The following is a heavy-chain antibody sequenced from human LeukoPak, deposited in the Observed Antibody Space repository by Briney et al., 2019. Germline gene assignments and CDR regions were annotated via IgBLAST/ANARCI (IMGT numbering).Heavy chain of an antibody. V-gene: IGHV3-23*01. Sequence: PGGSLRLSCAASGFTFSSYAMSWVRQAPGKGLEWVSAISGSGGSTYYADSVKGRFTISRDNSKNTLYLQMNSLRAEDTAVYYCARDKEGWFGELLGSSDYWGQGTLVTVSS. CDR3: ARDKEGWFGELLGSSDY. J-gene: IGHJ4*02. CDR2: ISGSGGST. CDR1: GFTFSSYA. D-gene: IGHD3-10*01.